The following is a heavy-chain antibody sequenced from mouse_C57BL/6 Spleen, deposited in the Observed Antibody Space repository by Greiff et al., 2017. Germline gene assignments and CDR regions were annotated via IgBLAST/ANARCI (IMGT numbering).Heavy chain of an antibody. CDR3: AGGYYTPGAMDY. Sequence: QVQLKESGPGLVKPSQSLFLTCSITGFPITSGYYWIWIRQSPGKPLEWMGYITHSGETFYNPSLQSPISITRETSKNQFFLQLNSVTTEDTAMYYCAGGYYTPGAMDYWGQGTSVTVSS. V-gene: IGHV12-3*01. D-gene: IGHD2-12*01. J-gene: IGHJ4*01. CDR2: ITHSGET. CDR1: GFPITSGYY.